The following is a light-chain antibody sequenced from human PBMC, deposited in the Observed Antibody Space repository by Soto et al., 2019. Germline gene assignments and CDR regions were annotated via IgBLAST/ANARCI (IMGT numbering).Light chain of an antibody. CDR3: QQYGSLPLT. V-gene: IGKV3-20*01. Sequence: EIVMTQSPGTLSLSPGESATLSCRASQSVRSNYLAWYQQKPGQAPRLLIFGASNRATVIPPRFSGRGSGTDFTLTISRLEPEDFAVYYRQQYGSLPLTFGGGTRVDIK. CDR2: GAS. J-gene: IGKJ4*01. CDR1: QSVRSNY.